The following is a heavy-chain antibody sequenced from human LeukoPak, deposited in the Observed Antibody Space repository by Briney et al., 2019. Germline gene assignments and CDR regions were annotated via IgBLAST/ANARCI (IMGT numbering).Heavy chain of an antibody. CDR2: INPNSGGT. D-gene: IGHD6-13*01. J-gene: IGHJ4*02. CDR1: GSTFTDYY. V-gene: IGHV1-2*02. CDR3: AREEVIAAAGPTLDY. Sequence: GASVKVSCKASGSTFTDYYMHWVRQAPGQGLEWMGWINPNSGGTNYAQKFQGRVTMTRDTSISTAYMELSRLRSDDTAVFYCAREEVIAAAGPTLDYWGQGALVTVSS.